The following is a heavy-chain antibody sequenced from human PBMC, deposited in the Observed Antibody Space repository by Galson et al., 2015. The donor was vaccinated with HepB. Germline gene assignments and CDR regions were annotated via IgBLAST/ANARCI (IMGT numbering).Heavy chain of an antibody. CDR1: TFTFSSYS. CDR2: ISSSSSYI. V-gene: IGHV3-21*01. J-gene: IGHJ6*02. CDR3: ARESAHAVVVPAASYYYYGMDV. Sequence: SLRLSCAASTFTFSSYSMNWVRQAPGKGLEWVSSISSSSSYIYYADSVKGRFTISRDSAKNSLYLQMNSLRAEDTAVYYCARESAHAVVVPAASYYYYGMDVWGQGTTVTVSS. D-gene: IGHD2-2*01.